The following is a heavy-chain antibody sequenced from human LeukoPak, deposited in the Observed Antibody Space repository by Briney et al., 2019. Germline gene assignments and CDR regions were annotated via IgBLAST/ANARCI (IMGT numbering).Heavy chain of an antibody. V-gene: IGHV3-21*01. D-gene: IGHD6-13*01. CDR2: ISSSSTYI. CDR1: GFTFSSYS. CDR3: ASQYTGSRIFDD. Sequence: GGSLRLSCAASGFTFSSYSMNWVRQAPGKGLEWVSSISSSSTYIYYADSVKGRFTVSRDSAKNSLYLQMNSLRAEDTAVYFCASQYTGSRIFDDWGQGTLVTVSS. J-gene: IGHJ4*02.